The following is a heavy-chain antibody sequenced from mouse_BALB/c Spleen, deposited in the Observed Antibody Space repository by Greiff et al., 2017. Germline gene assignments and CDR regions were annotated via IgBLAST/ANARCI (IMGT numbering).Heavy chain of an antibody. CDR3: ARGDGYGYDVLYAMDY. CDR2: ISSGSSTI. V-gene: IGHV5-17*02. CDR1: GFTFSSFG. J-gene: IGHJ4*01. Sequence: EVMLVESGGGLVQPGGSRKLSCAASGFTFSSFGMHWVRRAPEKGLEWVAYISSGSSTIYYADTVKGRFTISRDNPKNTLFLQMTSLRSEDTAMYYCARGDGYGYDVLYAMDYWGQGTSVTVSS. D-gene: IGHD2-2*01.